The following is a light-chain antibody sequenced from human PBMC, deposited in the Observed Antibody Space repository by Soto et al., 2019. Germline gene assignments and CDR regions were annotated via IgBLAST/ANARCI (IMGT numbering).Light chain of an antibody. CDR2: DVS. Sequence: DIHMTQSPSTLSASVLGIVMITCLASQSIGDWLAWYQQKPGKAPKVLIYDVSSLESGVPSRFSGSGSGTEFTLTISSLQPDDFATYYCQQHNNSPWTFGQGAKVDIK. CDR1: QSIGDW. J-gene: IGKJ1*01. CDR3: QQHNNSPWT. V-gene: IGKV1-5*01.